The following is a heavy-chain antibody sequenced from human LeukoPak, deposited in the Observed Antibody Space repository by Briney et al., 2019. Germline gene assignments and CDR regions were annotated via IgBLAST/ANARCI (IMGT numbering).Heavy chain of an antibody. J-gene: IGHJ4*02. CDR3: AKRGIVIRGVLIIGFHKEAYYFDY. Sequence: GGSLRLSCVVSGITLSNYAMSWVRQAPGKGLEWVSGISESGGSTKYADSVKGRFTISRDDSLNTVYLQMNSLRAEDTAVYFCAKRGIVIRGVLIIGFHKEAYYFDYWGQGILVTVSS. CDR1: GITLSNYA. V-gene: IGHV3-23*01. D-gene: IGHD3-10*01. CDR2: ISESGGST.